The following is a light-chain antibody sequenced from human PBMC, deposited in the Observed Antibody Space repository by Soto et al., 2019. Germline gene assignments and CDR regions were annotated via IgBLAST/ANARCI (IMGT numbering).Light chain of an antibody. J-gene: IGKJ1*01. CDR3: HQYGSSRRT. CDR1: QSVSSNS. V-gene: IGKV3-20*01. CDR2: GAS. Sequence: ETVLTQSPGTLSLSPGEGATLSCRASQSVSSNSLAWYQQKPGQAPRLLIYGASTRATGIPDRFSGSGSGTDFTLTISRLEPEDFAVYCCHQYGSSRRTFGQGTKVDIK.